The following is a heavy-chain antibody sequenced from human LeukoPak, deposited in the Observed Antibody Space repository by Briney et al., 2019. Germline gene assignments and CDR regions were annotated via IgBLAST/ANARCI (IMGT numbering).Heavy chain of an antibody. CDR1: GYTFTGYY. V-gene: IGHV1-2*02. D-gene: IGHD2-2*01. CDR3: AAMPLLSYDAFDI. CDR2: INPNSGGT. Sequence: ASVKVSCKASGYTFTGYYMHWVRQAPGQGLEWMGWINPNSGGTNYAQKFQGRVTMTRDTSISTAYMELSRLRSDDTAVYYCAAMPLLSYDAFDIWGQGTMVTVSS. J-gene: IGHJ3*02.